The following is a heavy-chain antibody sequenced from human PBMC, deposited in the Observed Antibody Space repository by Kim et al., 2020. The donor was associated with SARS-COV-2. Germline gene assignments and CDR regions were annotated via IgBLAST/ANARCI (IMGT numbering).Heavy chain of an antibody. CDR1: GLSVSNNY. D-gene: IGHD6-13*01. V-gene: IGHV3-53*01. Sequence: GGSLRLSCAASGLSVSNNYMNWVRQAPGKGLEWVSLIKSDGSTYYPDSVKGRFTISRDNSKNILYLQMNSLRAEDTAVYYCARDRGGSTWSWVAFDSWG. J-gene: IGHJ5*01. CDR3: ARDRGGSTWSWVAFDS. CDR2: IKSDGST.